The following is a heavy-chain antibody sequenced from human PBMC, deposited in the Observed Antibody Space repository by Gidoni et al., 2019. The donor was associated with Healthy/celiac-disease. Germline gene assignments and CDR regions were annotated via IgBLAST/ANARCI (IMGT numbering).Heavy chain of an antibody. CDR2: ISPIFGTA. Sequence: QVQLVQSGAEVKKPGSSVKVSCKASGVTFSSYAISCVRQAPGQGLEWMGGISPIFGTAKYAQKVQGRVTITADESTSTAYMELSSLRSEDTAVYYCARVGSGDFYYYYGMDVWGQGTTVTVSS. CDR1: GVTFSSYA. J-gene: IGHJ6*02. CDR3: ARVGSGDFYYYYGMDV. V-gene: IGHV1-69*01. D-gene: IGHD3-10*01.